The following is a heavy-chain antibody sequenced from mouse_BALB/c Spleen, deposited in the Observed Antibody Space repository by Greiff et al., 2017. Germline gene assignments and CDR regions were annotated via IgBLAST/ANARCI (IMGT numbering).Heavy chain of an antibody. Sequence: EVHLVESGGGLVKPGGSLKLSCAASGFTFSDYYMYWVRQTPEKRLEWVATISDGGSYTYYPDSVKGRFTISRDNAKNNLYLQMSSLKSEDTAMYYCARADGYYYFDYWGQGTTLTVSS. CDR3: ARADGYYYFDY. CDR2: ISDGGSYT. CDR1: GFTFSDYY. D-gene: IGHD2-3*01. V-gene: IGHV5-4*02. J-gene: IGHJ2*01.